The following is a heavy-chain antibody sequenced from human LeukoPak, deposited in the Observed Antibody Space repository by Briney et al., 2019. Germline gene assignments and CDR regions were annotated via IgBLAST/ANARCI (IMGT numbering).Heavy chain of an antibody. D-gene: IGHD2-2*02. CDR2: ISAYNGNT. CDR1: GYSFTTSG. V-gene: IGHV1-18*01. Sequence: ASVKVSCKASGYSFTTSGISWVRQAPGQGLEWMGWISAYNGNTNYAQKLQGRVTMTTETSTSTAYMELRSLRYEDTAVYYCARLYCSTTTCYNFWFDHWGQGTLVTVSS. CDR3: ARLYCSTTTCYNFWFDH. J-gene: IGHJ5*02.